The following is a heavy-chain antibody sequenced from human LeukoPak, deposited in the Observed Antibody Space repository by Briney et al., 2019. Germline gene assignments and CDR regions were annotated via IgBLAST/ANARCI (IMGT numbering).Heavy chain of an antibody. D-gene: IGHD3-16*01. Sequence: GGSLRLSCAASGVTVRSNYMNWVRQAPGKGLEWVALIFSGNSTYYADSVKGRFTISRDNSKNTMFLQMNSLRVEDTAVYYCAREGAGGFDIWGQGTMVTVSS. CDR2: IFSGNST. V-gene: IGHV3-53*01. CDR1: GVTVRSNY. J-gene: IGHJ3*02. CDR3: AREGAGGFDI.